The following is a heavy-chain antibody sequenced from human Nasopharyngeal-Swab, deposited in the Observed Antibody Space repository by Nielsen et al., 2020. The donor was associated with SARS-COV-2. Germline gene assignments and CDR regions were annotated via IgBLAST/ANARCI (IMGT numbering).Heavy chain of an antibody. V-gene: IGHV4-39*01. D-gene: IGHD6-13*01. J-gene: IGHJ6*02. CDR1: GGSISSSSYY. Sequence: SETLSLTCTVSGGSISSSSYYWGWIRQPPGKGLEWIGNIYYSGSTYYNPSLKSRVTISVDTSKNQFSLKLSSVTAADTAVYYCASSSSWAIYYYGMDVWGQGTTVTVSS. CDR3: ASSSSWAIYYYGMDV. CDR2: IYYSGST.